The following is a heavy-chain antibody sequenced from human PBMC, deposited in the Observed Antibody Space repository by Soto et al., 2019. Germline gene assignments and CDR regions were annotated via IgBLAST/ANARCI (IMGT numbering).Heavy chain of an antibody. CDR1: GFTFSSYA. CDR2: ISGSGGST. CDR3: ANTYGDSAPWSYYYGMDV. Sequence: GGSLRLSCAASGFTFSSYAMSWVRQAPGKGLEWVSAISGSGGSTYYADSVKGRFTISRDNSKNTLYLQMNSLRAEDTAVYYCANTYGDSAPWSYYYGMDVWGQGTTVTVSS. V-gene: IGHV3-23*01. J-gene: IGHJ6*02. D-gene: IGHD4-17*01.